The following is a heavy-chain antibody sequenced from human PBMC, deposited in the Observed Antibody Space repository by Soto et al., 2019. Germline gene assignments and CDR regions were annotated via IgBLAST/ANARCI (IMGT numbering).Heavy chain of an antibody. CDR3: ARDSGHDYGGNSDAFDI. CDR2: TYYRSKWYN. CDR1: GDSVSSNSAA. J-gene: IGHJ3*02. Sequence: SQTLSLTCAISGDSVSSNSAAWNWIRQSPSRGLEWLGRTYYRSKWYNDYAVSVKSRITINPDTSKNQFSLQLNSVTPEDTAVYYCARDSGHDYGGNSDAFDIWGQGTMVTVSS. V-gene: IGHV6-1*01. D-gene: IGHD4-17*01.